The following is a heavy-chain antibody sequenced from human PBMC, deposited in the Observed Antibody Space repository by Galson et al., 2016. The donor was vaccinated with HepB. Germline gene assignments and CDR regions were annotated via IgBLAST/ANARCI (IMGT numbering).Heavy chain of an antibody. D-gene: IGHD6-19*01. V-gene: IGHV3-23*01. CDR2: ISAGGEVT. J-gene: IGHJ4*02. CDR1: GFSFSHSA. Sequence: SLRLSCAASGFSFSHSALTWVRQAPGKGPEWVSGISAGGEVTYDSDSLKGRFTISRDNSKNTLYLQMNSLRVEDTGIYYCAKEVRSGGWPLDSWGQGTLVTVSS. CDR3: AKEVRSGGWPLDS.